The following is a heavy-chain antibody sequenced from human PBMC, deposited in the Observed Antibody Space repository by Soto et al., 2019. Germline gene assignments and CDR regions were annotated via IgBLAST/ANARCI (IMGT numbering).Heavy chain of an antibody. D-gene: IGHD3-10*01. Sequence: GGSLRLSCAASGFTFSSYSMNWVRQAPGKGLEWVSSISSSSSYIYYAVSVKGRFTISRDNAKNSLYLQMNSLRAEDTAVYYCAREEFGETFDYWGQGTLVTVSS. J-gene: IGHJ4*02. CDR3: AREEFGETFDY. CDR1: GFTFSSYS. V-gene: IGHV3-21*01. CDR2: ISSSSSYI.